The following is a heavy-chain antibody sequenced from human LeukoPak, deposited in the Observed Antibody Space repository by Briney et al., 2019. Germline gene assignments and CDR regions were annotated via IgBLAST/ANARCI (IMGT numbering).Heavy chain of an antibody. CDR1: GFTFSRYS. CDR2: ISRSSSTI. V-gene: IGHV3-48*02. Sequence: PGGSLRLSCAASGFTFSRYSVNWVRQAPGKGLEWVSYISRSSSTIYYADSVKGRFTISRDNAKNSLYLQMNSLRDEDTAVYYCASDILTGYSPVYWGQGTLVTVSS. J-gene: IGHJ4*02. D-gene: IGHD3-9*01. CDR3: ASDILTGYSPVY.